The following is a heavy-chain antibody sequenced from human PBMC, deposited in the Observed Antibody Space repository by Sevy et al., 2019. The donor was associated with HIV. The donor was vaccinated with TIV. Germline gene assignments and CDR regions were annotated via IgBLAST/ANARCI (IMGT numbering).Heavy chain of an antibody. Sequence: SETLSLTCTVSGGSINSDSYYWGWIRQPPGKGLEWIGNIYYSGTTYYNPSLKSRVTITGETSKNQFSLKLSSVTAADTAVYYGAGFDYGDYVSHFEYWGQGTLVTVSS. CDR2: IYYSGTT. CDR3: AGFDYGDYVSHFEY. D-gene: IGHD2-21*02. CDR1: GGSINSDSYY. V-gene: IGHV4-39*01. J-gene: IGHJ4*02.